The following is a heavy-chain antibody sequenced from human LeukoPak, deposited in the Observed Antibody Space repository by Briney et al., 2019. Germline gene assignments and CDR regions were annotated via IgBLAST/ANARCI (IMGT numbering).Heavy chain of an antibody. CDR1: GGSISSNNYY. D-gene: IGHD3-16*01. CDR2: IYYSGTT. Sequence: PSETLSLTCTVSGGSISSNNYYWGWIRQPPGKGLEWIGTIYYSGTTYYNPSLKSRLTISVDTSKNQFSLKLSSVTAADTAVYYCARHGGWGSSYYFDYWGQGTLVTVSS. CDR3: ARHGGWGSSYYFDY. V-gene: IGHV4-39*01. J-gene: IGHJ4*02.